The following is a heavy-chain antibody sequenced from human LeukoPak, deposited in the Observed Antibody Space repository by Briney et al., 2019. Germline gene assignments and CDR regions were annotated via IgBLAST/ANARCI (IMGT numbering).Heavy chain of an antibody. CDR2: IKSKTDGGTT. D-gene: IGHD2-15*01. CDR1: GFTFSNAW. V-gene: IGHV3-15*01. J-gene: IGHJ4*02. Sequence: GGSLRLSCAASGFTFSNAWMSWVRQTPGKGLEWVGRIKSKTDGGTTDYAAPVKGRFTISRDESKNTLYLQMNSLKTEDTAVYYCPTKGPACSGGSCYWRWGQGTLVTVSS. CDR3: PTKGPACSGGSCYWR.